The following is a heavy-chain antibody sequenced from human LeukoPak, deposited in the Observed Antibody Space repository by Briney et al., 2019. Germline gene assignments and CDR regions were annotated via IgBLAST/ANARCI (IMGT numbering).Heavy chain of an antibody. CDR2: ISGSGSYT. J-gene: IGHJ3*02. D-gene: IGHD3-22*01. V-gene: IGHV3-23*01. CDR3: AKDYYGSSGRRRDDAFDI. Sequence: PGGSLRLSCAASGFTFSSCAMNWVRQAPGKGLEWVSAISGSGSYTYYADSVRGRFTISRDNSNNTLYLQMNSLRAEDTAVYYCAKDYYGSSGRRRDDAFDIWGQGTMVTVSS. CDR1: GFTFSSCA.